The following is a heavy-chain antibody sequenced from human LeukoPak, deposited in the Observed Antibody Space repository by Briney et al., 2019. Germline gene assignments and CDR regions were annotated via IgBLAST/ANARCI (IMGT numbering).Heavy chain of an antibody. J-gene: IGHJ4*02. V-gene: IGHV3-9*01. D-gene: IGHD2-15*01. Sequence: LSLTCTVSGDPMSSFYWSWVRQAPGKGLEWVSGISWNSGSIGYADSVMGRFTISRDNAKNSLYLQMNSLRAEDTALYYCAKESGYCSGGSCYYFDYWGQGTLVTVSS. CDR1: GDPMSSFY. CDR3: AKESGYCSGGSCYYFDY. CDR2: ISWNSGSI.